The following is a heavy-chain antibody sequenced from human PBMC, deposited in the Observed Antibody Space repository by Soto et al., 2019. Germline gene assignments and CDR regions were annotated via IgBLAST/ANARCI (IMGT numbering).Heavy chain of an antibody. CDR2: IYYSGST. CDR3: RTGLRFLEWLSPKYYGMDV. D-gene: IGHD3-3*01. Sequence: TLSLTCPVSGGSISSGDYYWSWIRQPPGKGLEWIGYIYYSGSTYYNPSLKSRVTISVDTSKNQFSLKLSSVTAADTAVYYCRTGLRFLEWLSPKYYGMDVWGQGTTVTVSS. CDR1: GGSISSGDYY. J-gene: IGHJ6*02. V-gene: IGHV4-30-4*01.